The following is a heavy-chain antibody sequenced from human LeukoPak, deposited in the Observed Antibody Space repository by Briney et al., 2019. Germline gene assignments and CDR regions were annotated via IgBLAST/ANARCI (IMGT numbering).Heavy chain of an antibody. V-gene: IGHV3-64*01. Sequence: GGSLRLSCAASGFTFSSYAMHWVRQAPGKGLEYVSAISSNGGSTYYANSVKGRFTISRDNSKNTLYLQMGSLRAEDMAVYYCASSYGAYSGPLRTGAFDIWGQGTMVTVSS. CDR1: GFTFSSYA. D-gene: IGHD1-26*01. CDR2: ISSNGGST. J-gene: IGHJ3*02. CDR3: ASSYGAYSGPLRTGAFDI.